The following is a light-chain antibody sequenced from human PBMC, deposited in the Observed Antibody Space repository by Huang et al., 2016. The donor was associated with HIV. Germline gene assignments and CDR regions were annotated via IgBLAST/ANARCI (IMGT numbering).Light chain of an antibody. CDR3: QQDYSSPQT. CDR1: QSVYYTSTSKDY. J-gene: IGKJ1*01. CDR2: WAS. V-gene: IGKV4-1*01. Sequence: DIILTQSPDSLAVSLGERASLSCRSSQSVYYTSTSKDYMAWFQQKPGQPPKLLLFWASTREAGVPDRFSGSGSGTHFTLTNANLEAEDAAIYYCQQDYSSPQTFGQGTRVEVK.